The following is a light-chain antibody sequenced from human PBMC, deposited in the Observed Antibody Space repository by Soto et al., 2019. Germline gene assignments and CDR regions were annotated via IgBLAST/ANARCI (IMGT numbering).Light chain of an antibody. J-gene: IGLJ1*01. CDR1: KNDIGVYDF. Sequence: QSALTQPPSASGSPGQSVTISCTGTKNDIGVYDFVSWYQHHPGKAPRLIIYEVVQRPSGVPDRLSGSKSGNTASLTVSGLPAADEADYFCKSYAGRNTYVFGSWTKVTVL. CDR3: KSYAGRNTYV. CDR2: EVV. V-gene: IGLV2-8*01.